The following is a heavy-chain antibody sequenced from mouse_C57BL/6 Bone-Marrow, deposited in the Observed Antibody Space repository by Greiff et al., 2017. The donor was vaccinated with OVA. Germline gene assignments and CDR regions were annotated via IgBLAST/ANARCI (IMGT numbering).Heavy chain of an antibody. J-gene: IGHJ2*01. CDR1: GYAFSSSW. Sequence: VQLHQSGPELVKPGASVKISCKASGYAFSSSWMNWVKQRPGKGLEWIGRIYPGDGDTNYNGKFKGKATLTADKSSSTAYMQLSSLTSEDSAVYFCARHEDGYYASYFDYWGQGTTLTVSS. CDR3: ARHEDGYYASYFDY. V-gene: IGHV1-82*01. D-gene: IGHD2-3*01. CDR2: IYPGDGDT.